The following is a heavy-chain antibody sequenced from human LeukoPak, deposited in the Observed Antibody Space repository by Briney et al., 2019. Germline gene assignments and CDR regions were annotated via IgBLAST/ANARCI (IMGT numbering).Heavy chain of an antibody. CDR3: ARVLQKQYGSGSYYNFGY. Sequence: GASVKVSCKASGYTFTGYYMHWVRQAPGQGLEWMGWINPNSGGTNYAQKFQGRVTMTRDTSISTAYMELSRLRSDDTAMYYCARVLQKQYGSGSYYNFGYWGQGTLVTVSS. CDR2: INPNSGGT. CDR1: GYTFTGYY. J-gene: IGHJ4*02. D-gene: IGHD3-10*01. V-gene: IGHV1-2*02.